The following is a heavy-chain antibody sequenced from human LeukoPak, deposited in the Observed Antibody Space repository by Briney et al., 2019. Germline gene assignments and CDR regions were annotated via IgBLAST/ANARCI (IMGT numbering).Heavy chain of an antibody. CDR2: IYHSGST. CDR3: AREPSSLYYYYGMDV. J-gene: IGHJ6*02. V-gene: IGHV4-4*02. Sequence: SETLSLTCAVSGGSISSSNWWSWVRQPPGKGLEWIGEIYHSGSTNYNPSLKSRVTISVDKSKNQFSLKLSSVTAADTAVYYCAREPSSLYYYYGMDVWGQGTTVTVSS. CDR1: GGSISSSNW. D-gene: IGHD5/OR15-5a*01.